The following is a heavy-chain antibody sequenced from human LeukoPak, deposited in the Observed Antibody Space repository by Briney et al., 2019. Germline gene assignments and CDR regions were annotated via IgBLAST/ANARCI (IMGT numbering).Heavy chain of an antibody. J-gene: IGHJ6*03. CDR2: ISSSGHTI. D-gene: IGHD1-26*01. CDR1: GFTFSSYE. V-gene: IGHV3-48*03. CDR3: ASYSGSYPYYYYYYMDV. Sequence: PGGSLRLSCAASGFTFSSYEMNWVRQAPGKGLEWVSYISSSGHTIYYADSVKGRFTISRDNAKNSLYLQMNSLRAEDTAVYYCASYSGSYPYYYYYYMDVWGKGTTVTISS.